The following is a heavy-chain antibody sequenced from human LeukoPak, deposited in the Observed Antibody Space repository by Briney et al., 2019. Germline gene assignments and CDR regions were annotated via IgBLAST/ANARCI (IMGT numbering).Heavy chain of an antibody. V-gene: IGHV1-3*01. CDR3: ARAWVGGRIDY. CDR1: GYTFTSYV. D-gene: IGHD1-26*01. CDR2: INAGNGNT. Sequence: ASVMVSCKASGYTFTSYVMHWVRQAPGQRLEWMGWINAGNGNTKYSQKFQGRVTITRDTSASTAYMELSSLRSEDTAVYYCARAWVGGRIDYWGQGTLVTVSS. J-gene: IGHJ4*02.